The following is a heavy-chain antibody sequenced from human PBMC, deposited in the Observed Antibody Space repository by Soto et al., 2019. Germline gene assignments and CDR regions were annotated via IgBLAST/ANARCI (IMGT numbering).Heavy chain of an antibody. J-gene: IGHJ6*02. D-gene: IGHD1-26*01. CDR2: IIHSEST. CDR1: GGSFSAYY. Sequence: LSLTCAVYGGSFSAYYWSWVRQPPGKGLEWLGEIIHSESTKYNPSLKSRVTISADTSKNQLSLKLSSVTAADTAVYYCARQRPTDGRWEFANYYGMDVWGQGTPVTVSS. V-gene: IGHV4-34*12. CDR3: ARQRPTDGRWEFANYYGMDV.